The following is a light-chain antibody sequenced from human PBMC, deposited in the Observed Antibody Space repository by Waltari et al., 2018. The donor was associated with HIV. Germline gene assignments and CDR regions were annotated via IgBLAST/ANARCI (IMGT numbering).Light chain of an antibody. V-gene: IGLV1-40*01. CDR1: TSNIGADYD. CDR3: RSYAITLRASVV. Sequence: QSVLTQPPSVSGAPGQRVTISCTGSTSNIGADYDVHWYQQIPGTAPKLPISGNKNRPSGVPDRFSASKSGTSASLIITGLQAEEEADDFCRSYAITLRASVVFGGGTKLTVL. CDR2: GNK. J-gene: IGLJ2*01.